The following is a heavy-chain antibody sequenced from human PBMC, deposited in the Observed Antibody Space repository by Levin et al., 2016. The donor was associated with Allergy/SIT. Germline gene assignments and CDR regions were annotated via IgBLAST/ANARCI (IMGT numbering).Heavy chain of an antibody. J-gene: IGHJ6*02. CDR3: AKDHIAAAGTPQYYYYYYGMDV. CDR2: ISYDGSNK. D-gene: IGHD6-13*01. Sequence: VRQAPGKGLEWVAVISYDGSNKYYADSVKGRFTISRDNSKNTLYLQMNSLRAEDTAVYYCAKDHIAAAGTPQYYYYYYGMDVWGQGTTVTVSS. V-gene: IGHV3-30*18.